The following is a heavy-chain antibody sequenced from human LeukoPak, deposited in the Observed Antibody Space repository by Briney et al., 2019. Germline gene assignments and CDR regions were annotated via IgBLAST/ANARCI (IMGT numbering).Heavy chain of an antibody. CDR3: ARPVSRYYDSSLGAFDI. Sequence: SETPSLICTVSGGSIRRSSHYWGWIRQPPGKGLEWIGSIDYSGSAYYKTSLKSRATLSADTSRNQISLKVTSVTAADTAVYYCARPVSRYYDSSLGAFDIWGQGTLITVSS. CDR1: GGSIRRSSHY. CDR2: IDYSGSA. J-gene: IGHJ3*02. D-gene: IGHD3-22*01. V-gene: IGHV4-39*01.